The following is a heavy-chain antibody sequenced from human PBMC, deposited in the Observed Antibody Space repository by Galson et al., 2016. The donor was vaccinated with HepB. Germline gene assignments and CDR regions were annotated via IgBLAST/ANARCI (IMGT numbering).Heavy chain of an antibody. CDR1: GFTFSNYW. CDR2: INNDGTTT. Sequence: SLRLSCAASGFTFSNYWIYWVRQDAQKGLMWVSRINNDGTTTSYADSVKGRFTMSRDNTKNTVYLQMNSLRAEDTGVYYCARGWWADFDVWGQGTTVSVSS. CDR3: ARGWWADFDV. D-gene: IGHD2-8*02. V-gene: IGHV3-74*01. J-gene: IGHJ3*01.